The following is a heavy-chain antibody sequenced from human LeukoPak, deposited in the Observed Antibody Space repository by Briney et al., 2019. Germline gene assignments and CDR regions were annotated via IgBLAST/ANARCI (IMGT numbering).Heavy chain of an antibody. D-gene: IGHD3-16*01. CDR2: ISSSSSTI. CDR3: ARLGGNWFDP. CDR1: GFTFSSYS. J-gene: IGHJ5*02. V-gene: IGHV3-48*01. Sequence: GGSLRLSCAASGFTFSSYSMNWVRQAPGKGLEWVSYISSSSSTIYYADSVKGRFTISRDNAKNSLYPQMNSLRAEDTAVYYCARLGGNWFDPWGQGTLVTVSS.